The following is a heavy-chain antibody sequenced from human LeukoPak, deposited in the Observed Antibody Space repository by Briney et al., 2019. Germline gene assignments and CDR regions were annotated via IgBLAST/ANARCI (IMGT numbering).Heavy chain of an antibody. CDR1: GYTFGDYA. CDR3: TRDGYNSNYYFDY. V-gene: IGHV3-49*03. CDR2: IRSKAYGGTT. J-gene: IGHJ4*02. Sequence: PGGSLRLSCTASGYTFGDYAMSWFRQAPGKGLEWVGFIRSKAYGGTTEYAASVKGRFTISRDDPKSIAYLQMNSLKTEDTAVYYCTRDGYNSNYYFDYWGQGTLVTVSS. D-gene: IGHD5-24*01.